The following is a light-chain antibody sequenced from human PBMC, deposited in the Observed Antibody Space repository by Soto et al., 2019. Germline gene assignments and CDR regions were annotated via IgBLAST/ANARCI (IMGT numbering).Light chain of an antibody. Sequence: QSALTQPVSVSGSPGQSITISCTGTSSDVGGYNYVSWYQQHRGKAPKLMIYDVSNRPSGVSNRFSGSKSGNTASLTISGLQAEDEADYYCSSYTSSSTPFVFGTGTKVTVL. CDR1: SSDVGGYNY. CDR2: DVS. J-gene: IGLJ1*01. V-gene: IGLV2-14*01. CDR3: SSYTSSSTPFV.